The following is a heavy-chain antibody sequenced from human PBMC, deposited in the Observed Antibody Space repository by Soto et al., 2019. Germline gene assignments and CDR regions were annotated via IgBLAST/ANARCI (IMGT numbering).Heavy chain of an antibody. CDR3: ARHMTAPDQIVFLPAAFDY. CDR2: ISAYNGNT. D-gene: IGHD2-2*01. J-gene: IGHJ4*02. V-gene: IGHV1-18*04. Sequence: AAVKVSCKPSGYTFSSYTISWVRQAPGQGLEWMGCISAYNGNTRHAQKVQGRVTMTTDTSTSTAYMELKSLRSDDTAVYYCARHMTAPDQIVFLPAAFDYWGQGTLVTVSS. CDR1: GYTFSSYT.